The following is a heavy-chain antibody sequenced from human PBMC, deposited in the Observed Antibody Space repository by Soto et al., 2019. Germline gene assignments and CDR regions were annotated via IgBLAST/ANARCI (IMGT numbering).Heavy chain of an antibody. V-gene: IGHV4-30-4*01. CDR2: IYYSGGT. J-gene: IGHJ4*02. D-gene: IGHD1-26*01. CDR3: ARGGAIADFYFDS. CDR1: GGSISSDYYY. Sequence: QVPLQESGPGLVKPSETLSLTCTVSGGSISSDYYYWSWIRQPPGRGLEWIGYIYYSGGTYYNPSLKIRLIISVDTSKNQFSLGLSSVTAADTAVYYCARGGAIADFYFDSWGQGILVSVSS.